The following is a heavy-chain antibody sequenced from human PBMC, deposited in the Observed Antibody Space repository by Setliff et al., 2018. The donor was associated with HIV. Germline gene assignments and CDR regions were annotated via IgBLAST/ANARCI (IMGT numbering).Heavy chain of an antibody. CDR3: ARDAGPHYGSGPPLEY. D-gene: IGHD3-10*01. V-gene: IGHV4-4*07. Sequence: PSETLSLTCTVSGGSINSYYWSWIRQPAGKGLEWIGRIYPSGNINYNPSLTSRLTMSIDTSKNQFSLKLSSVTATDTAVYYCARDAGPHYGSGPPLEYWGQGIQVTVSS. CDR1: GGSINSYY. CDR2: IYPSGNI. J-gene: IGHJ4*02.